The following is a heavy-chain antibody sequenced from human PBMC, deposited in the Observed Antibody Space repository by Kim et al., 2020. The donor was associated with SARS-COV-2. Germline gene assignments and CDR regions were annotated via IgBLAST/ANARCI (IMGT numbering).Heavy chain of an antibody. J-gene: IGHJ4*02. V-gene: IGHV3-11*03. Sequence: GGSLRLSCAASGFTFSDYYMSWIRQAPGKGLEWVSYISSSSSYTNYADSVKGRFTISRDNAKNSLYLQMNSLRAEDTAVYYCARGDFGYCSGGSCFSPLDYWGQGTLVTVSS. CDR3: ARGDFGYCSGGSCFSPLDY. CDR1: GFTFSDYY. D-gene: IGHD2-15*01. CDR2: ISSSSSYT.